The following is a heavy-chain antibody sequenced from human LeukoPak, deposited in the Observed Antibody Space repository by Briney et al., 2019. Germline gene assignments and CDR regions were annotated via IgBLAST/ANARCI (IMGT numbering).Heavy chain of an antibody. CDR3: ASSISGSYFVDAFDI. J-gene: IGHJ3*02. V-gene: IGHV3-23*01. CDR1: GFTFSSYA. Sequence: PGGSLRLSCAASGFTFSSYAMSWVRQAPGKGLEWVSAISGSGGSTYYADSVKGRFTISRDNAKNSLYLQMNSLRAEDTAVYYCASSISGSYFVDAFDIWGQGTMVTVSS. D-gene: IGHD1-26*01. CDR2: ISGSGGST.